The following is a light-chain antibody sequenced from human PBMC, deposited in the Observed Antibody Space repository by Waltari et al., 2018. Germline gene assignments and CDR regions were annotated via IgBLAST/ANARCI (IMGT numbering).Light chain of an antibody. V-gene: IGKV3-20*01. CDR1: QSVSSSY. J-gene: IGKJ2*03. Sequence: EIVLTQSPGTLSLSPGERATLSCRASQSVSSSYLAWYQQKPGQAPRPLIYGACTRATGIPDRFSGSGSGTDFTLTISRLEPEDFAVYYCQQYDSSPYSFGQGTKLAIK. CDR2: GAC. CDR3: QQYDSSPYS.